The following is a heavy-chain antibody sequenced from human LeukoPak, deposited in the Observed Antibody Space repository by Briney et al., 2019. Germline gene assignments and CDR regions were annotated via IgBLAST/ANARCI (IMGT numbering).Heavy chain of an antibody. D-gene: IGHD4-17*01. CDR1: GGSISSNSYY. V-gene: IGHV4-39*07. J-gene: IGHJ4*02. CDR2: IYYSGST. CDR3: ARGGSDDYGDYPPDY. Sequence: PSETLSLTCTVFGGSISSNSYYWGWIRQPPGKGLEWIGSIYYSGSTYYNPSLKSRVTISVDTSKNQFSLKLSSVTAADTAVYYCARGGSDDYGDYPPDYWGQGTLVTVSS.